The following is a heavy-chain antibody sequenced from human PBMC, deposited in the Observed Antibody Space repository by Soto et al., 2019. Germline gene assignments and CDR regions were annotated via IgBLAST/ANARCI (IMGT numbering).Heavy chain of an antibody. CDR2: IIPILGIA. D-gene: IGHD3-22*01. CDR3: RYDSSGYYPLFDY. Sequence: QVQLVQSGAEVKKPGSSVKVSCKASGGTFSSYTISWVRQAPGQGLEWMGRIIPILGIANYAQKFQGRVTITPDKSTSTAYMELSRLRSEDTAVYYGRYDSSGYYPLFDYWGQGTLVTVSS. CDR1: GGTFSSYT. V-gene: IGHV1-69*02. J-gene: IGHJ4*02.